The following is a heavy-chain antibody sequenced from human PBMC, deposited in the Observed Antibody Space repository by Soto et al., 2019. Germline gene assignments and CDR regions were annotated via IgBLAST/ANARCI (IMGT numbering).Heavy chain of an antibody. CDR2: ISGGTGTT. CDR1: GITFSDYS. V-gene: IGHV3-23*01. Sequence: PGGSLRLSCAVSGITFSDYSINWVRQAPGKGLEWVSGISGGTGTTYYADSVKGRFTISRDNSKNTVYLQMNSLRAEDTALYYCATVLSAAFDIWGQATMVTVSS. CDR3: ATVLSAAFDI. J-gene: IGHJ3*02.